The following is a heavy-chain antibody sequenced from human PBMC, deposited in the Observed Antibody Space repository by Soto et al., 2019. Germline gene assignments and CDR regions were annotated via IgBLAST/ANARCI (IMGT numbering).Heavy chain of an antibody. CDR2: IYYSGST. D-gene: IGHD3-22*01. J-gene: IGHJ4*02. V-gene: IGHV4-39*01. Sequence: NPSETLSLTCTVSGGSISTSSYYWGWIRQPPGKGLEWIGSIYYSGSTYYNPSLKSRVTISVDTSKNQFSLKLSSVTAADTAVYYCARDYDSSGDYWGQGTLVTVSS. CDR3: ARDYDSSGDY. CDR1: GGSISTSSYY.